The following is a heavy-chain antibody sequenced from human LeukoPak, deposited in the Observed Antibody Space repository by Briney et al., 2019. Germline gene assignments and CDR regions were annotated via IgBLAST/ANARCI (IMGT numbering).Heavy chain of an antibody. CDR2: ISAYNGNT. CDR3: ARGLRGYSGYDYSFDY. CDR1: GYTFTSYG. V-gene: IGHV1-18*01. D-gene: IGHD5-12*01. Sequence: ASVKVSCKASGYTFTSYGISWVRQAPGQGLEWMGWISAYNGNTNYAQKLQGRVTVTTDTSTSTAYMELRSLRSGDTAVYYCARGLRGYSGYDYSFDYWGQGTLATVSS. J-gene: IGHJ4*02.